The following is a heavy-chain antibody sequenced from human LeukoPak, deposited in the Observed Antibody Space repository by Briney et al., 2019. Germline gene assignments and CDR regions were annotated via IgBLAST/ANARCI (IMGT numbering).Heavy chain of an antibody. D-gene: IGHD6-13*01. CDR3: ARGRGDSSSWYFDY. CDR1: GFTFSNFW. CDR2: VKQDGSEK. J-gene: IGHJ4*02. V-gene: IGHV3-7*01. Sequence: PGGSLRLSCAASGFTFSNFWMTWVRQAPGKGLEWVANVKQDGSEKSCVDSVKGRFTISRDNAKNSLYLQMNSLRVEDTAVYYCARGRGDSSSWYFDYWGQGTLVTVS.